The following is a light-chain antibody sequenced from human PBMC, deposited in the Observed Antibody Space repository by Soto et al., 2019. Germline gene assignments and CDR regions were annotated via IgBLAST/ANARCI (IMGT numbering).Light chain of an antibody. CDR3: QQRRHWPPLT. CDR2: DAS. V-gene: IGKV3-11*01. J-gene: IGKJ4*01. Sequence: EIVLTQSPATLSMSPGERATLSCRASQSVSTYLAWYQQKPGQAPRLLIFDASNRASGIPSRFSGSGSGTNFTLTISRLEPEDFAVYFCQQRRHWPPLTFGGGTKVEIK. CDR1: QSVSTY.